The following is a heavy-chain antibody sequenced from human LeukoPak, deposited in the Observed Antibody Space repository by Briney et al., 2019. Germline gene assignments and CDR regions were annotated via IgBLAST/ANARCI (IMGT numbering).Heavy chain of an antibody. D-gene: IGHD2-15*01. CDR3: ARDGGYCSGGSCYEDYYGMDV. J-gene: IGHJ6*02. CDR1: GFTFDDYA. V-gene: IGHV3-33*08. Sequence: GGSLRLSCAASGFTFDDYAMHWVRQAPGKGLEWVAVIWYDGSNKYYADSVKGRFTISRDNSKNTLYLQMNSLRAEDTAVYYCARDGGYCSGGSCYEDYYGMDVWGQGTTVTVSS. CDR2: IWYDGSNK.